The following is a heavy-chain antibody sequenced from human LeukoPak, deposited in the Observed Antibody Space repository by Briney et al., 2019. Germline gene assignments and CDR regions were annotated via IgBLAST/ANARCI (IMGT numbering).Heavy chain of an antibody. CDR2: ISAYNGNT. J-gene: IGHJ1*01. Sequence: ASVKVSCKASGYTFTSYGISWVRQAPAQGLEWMGCISAYNGNTNYAQKLQGRVTMTTDASTSTAYMELRSLRSDDTAVYYCARDREYGDYAPLVFQHWGQGTLVTVSS. CDR1: GYTFTSYG. CDR3: ARDREYGDYAPLVFQH. V-gene: IGHV1-18*04. D-gene: IGHD4-17*01.